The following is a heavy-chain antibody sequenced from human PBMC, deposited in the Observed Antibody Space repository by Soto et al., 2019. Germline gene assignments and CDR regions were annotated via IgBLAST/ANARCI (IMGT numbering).Heavy chain of an antibody. Sequence: QVQLVQSGADVKKPGASVKVSCKASGYTFTSYSIHWVRQAHGQGLEWIGWINTDNGNAKYSQKFQGRVTVTRDTSSATAYMEVSSLRSEDTAVYYCARYQGYVVYWVLGTLVTVSS. J-gene: IGHJ4*03. CDR3: ARYQGYVVY. CDR1: GYTFTSYS. V-gene: IGHV1-3*04. CDR2: INTDNGNA.